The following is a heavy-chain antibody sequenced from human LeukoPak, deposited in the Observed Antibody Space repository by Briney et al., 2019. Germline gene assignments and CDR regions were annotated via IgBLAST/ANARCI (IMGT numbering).Heavy chain of an antibody. Sequence: PGGSLRLSCAASGFTFRNHIISWIRQAPGKGLEWVANMRQDGSEKFYVDSVKGRFTISRDDAKNSLYLQMDSLRAEDTALYYCARAMDIVVVPAANGGFDYWGQGTLATVSS. J-gene: IGHJ4*02. CDR1: GFTFRNHI. V-gene: IGHV3-7*01. CDR2: MRQDGSEK. CDR3: ARAMDIVVVPAANGGFDY. D-gene: IGHD2-2*03.